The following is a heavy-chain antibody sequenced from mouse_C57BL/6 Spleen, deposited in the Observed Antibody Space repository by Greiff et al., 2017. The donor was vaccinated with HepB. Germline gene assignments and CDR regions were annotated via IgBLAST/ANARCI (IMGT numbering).Heavy chain of an antibody. Sequence: VQLQQPGAELVRPGTSVKLSCKASGYTFTSYWMHWVKQRPGQGLEWIGVIDPSDSYTNYNQKFKGKATLTVDTSSSTAYMQLSSLTSEDSAVYYCARRELRNYYFDYWGQGTTLTVSS. J-gene: IGHJ2*01. CDR1: GYTFTSYW. CDR2: IDPSDSYT. CDR3: ARRELRNYYFDY. D-gene: IGHD1-1*01. V-gene: IGHV1-59*01.